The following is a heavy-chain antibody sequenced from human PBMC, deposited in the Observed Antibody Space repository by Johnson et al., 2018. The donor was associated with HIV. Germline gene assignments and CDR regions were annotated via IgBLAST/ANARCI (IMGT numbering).Heavy chain of an antibody. CDR1: GFSFSDYY. Sequence: QVQLVESGGGLVQPGGSLRLSCEASGFSFSDYYMSWIRQAPGKGLEWISYMSSSGSTIYHADSLKGRFTISRDNSENTLYLQMNSLRAEDTAVYYCAKGGGSGWSDAFDIWGQGTMVTVSS. CDR2: MSSSGSTI. CDR3: AKGGGSGWSDAFDI. D-gene: IGHD6-19*01. J-gene: IGHJ3*02. V-gene: IGHV3-11*01.